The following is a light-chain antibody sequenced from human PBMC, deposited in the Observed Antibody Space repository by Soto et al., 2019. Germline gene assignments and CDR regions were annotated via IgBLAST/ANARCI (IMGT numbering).Light chain of an antibody. CDR2: GAS. J-gene: IGKJ1*01. CDR3: LQYDTSPRT. Sequence: EIVLTQSPDTLSLSPGERATLSCRASQSVSTNRLAWYQQKPGQAPRLLIYGASTRATGIPDRFSGSGSGTDFTLTISRLEPADFAAYYCLQYDTSPRTFGQGTKVEI. CDR1: QSVSTNR. V-gene: IGKV3-20*01.